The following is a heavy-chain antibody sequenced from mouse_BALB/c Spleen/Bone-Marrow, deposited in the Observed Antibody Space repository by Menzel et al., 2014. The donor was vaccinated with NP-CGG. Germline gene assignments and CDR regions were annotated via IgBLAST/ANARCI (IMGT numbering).Heavy chain of an antibody. CDR3: ARSRDGYDSFAY. CDR2: INPSTGYT. Sequence: VQLQQSGAKLAKPGASVKMSCKASGYTFTSYWMHWVKQRPGQGLEWIGYINPSTGYTEYNQKFKDKATLTADKSSSTAYMQLSSLTSEDSAVYYCARSRDGYDSFAYWGQGTLVTVSA. CDR1: GYTFTSYW. D-gene: IGHD2-2*01. V-gene: IGHV1-7*01. J-gene: IGHJ3*01.